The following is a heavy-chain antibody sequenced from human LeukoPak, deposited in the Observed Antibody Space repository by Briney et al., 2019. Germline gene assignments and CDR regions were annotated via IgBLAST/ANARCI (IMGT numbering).Heavy chain of an antibody. D-gene: IGHD2-15*01. J-gene: IGHJ6*03. Sequence: ASVKVSCKASGYTFTSYDINWVRQATGQGLEWMGWMNPNSGNTGYAQKFQGRVTMTRDTSISTAYRELSRLRSDDTAVYYCARGGLPLYLYYMDVWGKGTTVTISS. V-gene: IGHV1-8*02. CDR3: ARGGLPLYLYYMDV. CDR1: GYTFTSYD. CDR2: MNPNSGNT.